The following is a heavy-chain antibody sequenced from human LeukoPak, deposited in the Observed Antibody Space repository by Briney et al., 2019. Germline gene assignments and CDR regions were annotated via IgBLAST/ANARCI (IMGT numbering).Heavy chain of an antibody. V-gene: IGHV4-59*01. CDR2: IYYSGST. CDR1: GGSISSYY. J-gene: IGHJ3*02. CDR3: ARKARSSGWYRAFDI. D-gene: IGHD6-19*01. Sequence: PSETLSLTCTVSGGSISSYYWSWIRQPPGKGLEWIGYIYYSGSTNYNPSLKSRVTISVDTSKNQFSLKLSSVTAADTAVYYCARKARSSGWYRAFDIWGQGTMVTVSS.